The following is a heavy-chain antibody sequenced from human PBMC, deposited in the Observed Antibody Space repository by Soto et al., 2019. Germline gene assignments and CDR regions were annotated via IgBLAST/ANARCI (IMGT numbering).Heavy chain of an antibody. CDR1: GGSISSGGYY. V-gene: IGHV4-31*03. CDR3: AASCVACGGFNYYGMDV. Sequence: QVQLQESGPGLVKPSQTLSLTCTVSGGSISSGGYYWYWIRQHPGKGLEWIGYIYYSGTTYYNPSLKSRVPISVDTSKNQFSLKLRSVTAADTAVYYCAASCVACGGFNYYGMDVWGQGTTVTVSS. CDR2: IYYSGTT. D-gene: IGHD2-21*01. J-gene: IGHJ6*02.